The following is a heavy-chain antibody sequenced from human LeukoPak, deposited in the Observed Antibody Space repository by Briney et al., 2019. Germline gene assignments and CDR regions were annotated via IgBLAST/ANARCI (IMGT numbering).Heavy chain of an antibody. Sequence: SQTLSLTCTVSGGSISSGGYYWSWIRQHPGKGLEWIGYIYNSGSTYYNPSLKSRVTISVDTSKNQFSLKPSSVTAADTAVYYCARVRGRWLQFFDLWGRGTLVTVSS. CDR3: ARVRGRWLQFFDL. CDR1: GGSISSGGYY. D-gene: IGHD5-24*01. V-gene: IGHV4-31*02. J-gene: IGHJ2*01. CDR2: IYNSGST.